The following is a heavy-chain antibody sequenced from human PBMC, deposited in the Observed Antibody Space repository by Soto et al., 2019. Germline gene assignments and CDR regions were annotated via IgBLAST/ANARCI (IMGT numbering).Heavy chain of an antibody. Sequence: SETLSLTCTVSGGSISSYYWSWIRQPPGKGLEWIGYIYYSGSTNYNPSLKSRVTISVDTSKNRFSLKLSSVTAADTAVYYCARHAGQPRDEKEWYFDLWGRGTLVTVSS. D-gene: IGHD6-13*01. J-gene: IGHJ2*01. V-gene: IGHV4-59*08. CDR2: IYYSGST. CDR3: ARHAGQPRDEKEWYFDL. CDR1: GGSISSYY.